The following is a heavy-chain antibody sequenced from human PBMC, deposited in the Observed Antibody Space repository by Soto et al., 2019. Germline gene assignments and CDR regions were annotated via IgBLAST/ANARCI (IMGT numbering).Heavy chain of an antibody. CDR1: GGSVSSDTYY. J-gene: IGHJ4*02. CDR3: AKRHHDILPANYYVGY. CDR2: ISYRGGT. V-gene: IGHV4-61*01. D-gene: IGHD3-9*01. Sequence: SETLSLTCTVSGGSVSSDTYYWSWIRQPPGKGLEWIGHISYRGGTNYNHSLKSRVSISVDTSKNQFSLKLSSLTAADTAVYYCAKRHHDILPANYYVGYCGQGALVTVAS.